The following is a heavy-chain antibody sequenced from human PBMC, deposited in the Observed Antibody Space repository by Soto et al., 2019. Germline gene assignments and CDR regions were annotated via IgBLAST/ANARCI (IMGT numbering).Heavy chain of an antibody. CDR3: AGTIAAAGTLVWFDP. Sequence: QVQLQESGPGLVKPSQTLSLTCTVSGGSISSGGYYWSWIRQHPGKGLEWIGYIYYSGSTYYNPSLKSRVTISVDTSKNQFSRKLSSVTAADTAVYYCAGTIAAAGTLVWFDPWGQGTLVTVSS. CDR1: GGSISSGGYY. CDR2: IYYSGST. J-gene: IGHJ5*02. D-gene: IGHD6-13*01. V-gene: IGHV4-31*03.